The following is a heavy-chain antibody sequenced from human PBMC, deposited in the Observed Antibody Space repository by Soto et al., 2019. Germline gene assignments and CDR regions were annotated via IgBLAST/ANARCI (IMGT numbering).Heavy chain of an antibody. J-gene: IGHJ4*02. D-gene: IGHD2-2*01. CDR1: GGTFSSYT. CDR2: IIPILGIA. V-gene: IGHV1-69*02. Sequence: QVQLVQSGAEVKKPGSSVKVSCKASGGTFSSYTISWVRQAPGQGLEWMGRIIPILGIANYAQKFQGRVTITADKSTSTAYMELSSLRSEDTAVYCCATSGVVVPAAMRGLDYWGQGTLVTVSS. CDR3: ATSGVVVPAAMRGLDY.